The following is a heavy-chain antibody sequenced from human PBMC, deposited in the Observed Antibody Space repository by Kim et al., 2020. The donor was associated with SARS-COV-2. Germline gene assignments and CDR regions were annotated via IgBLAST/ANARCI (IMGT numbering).Heavy chain of an antibody. CDR1: GGSISSYY. V-gene: IGHV4-4*07. CDR3: ARDRRITIFGVVIEDAFDI. D-gene: IGHD3-3*01. Sequence: SETLSLTCTVSGGSISSYYWSWIRQPAGKGLEWIGRIYTSGSTNYNPSLKSRVTMSVDTSKNQLSLKLSSVTAADTAVYYCARDRRITIFGVVIEDAFDIWGQGTMVTVSS. CDR2: IYTSGST. J-gene: IGHJ3*02.